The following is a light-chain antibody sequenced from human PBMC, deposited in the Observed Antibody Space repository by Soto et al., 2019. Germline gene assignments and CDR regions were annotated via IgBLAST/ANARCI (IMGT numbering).Light chain of an antibody. V-gene: IGLV2-23*02. CDR2: EVS. Sequence: QSVLTQPASVSGSPGQPITISCTGTSSDIGGYNFVSWYQQHPGKAPKLIIYEVSGRPSGVSNRFSGSKSGNTASLTISGLQAEDEADYYCCSYAGSTTYVFGTGTKSPS. CDR1: SSDIGGYNF. J-gene: IGLJ1*01. CDR3: CSYAGSTTYV.